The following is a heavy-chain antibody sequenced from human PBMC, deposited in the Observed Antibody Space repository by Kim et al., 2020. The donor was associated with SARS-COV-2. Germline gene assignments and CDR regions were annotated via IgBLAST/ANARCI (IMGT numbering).Heavy chain of an antibody. Sequence: GGSLRLSCAASGFTFSSYGMHWVRQAPGKGLEWVAVISYDGSNKYYADSVKGRFTISRDNSKNTLYLQMNSLRAEDTAVYYCARAGIAVAGAYYYYGMDVWGQGTTVSVSS. CDR2: ISYDGSNK. CDR1: GFTFSSYG. V-gene: IGHV3-33*05. J-gene: IGHJ6*02. CDR3: ARAGIAVAGAYYYYGMDV. D-gene: IGHD6-19*01.